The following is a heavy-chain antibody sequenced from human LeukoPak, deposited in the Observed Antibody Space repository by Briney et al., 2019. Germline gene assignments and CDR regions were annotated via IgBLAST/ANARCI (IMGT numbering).Heavy chain of an antibody. CDR1: GFTFDDYA. D-gene: IGHD1-1*01. J-gene: IGHJ6*04. CDR3: AKSMGTTGPGRVSGHGMDV. Sequence: GRSLRLSCAASGFTFDDYAMHWVRQAPGKGLEWVSGISWNSGSIGYADSVKGRSTISRDSAKNSLYLQMNSLRAEDTALYYCAKSMGTTGPGRVSGHGMDVWGKGTTVTVSS. CDR2: ISWNSGSI. V-gene: IGHV3-9*01.